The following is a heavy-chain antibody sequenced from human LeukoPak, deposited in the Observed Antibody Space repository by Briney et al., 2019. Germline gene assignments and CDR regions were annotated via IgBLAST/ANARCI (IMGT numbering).Heavy chain of an antibody. CDR1: GYTFTCYY. D-gene: IGHD3-22*01. J-gene: IGHJ3*02. CDR2: INPNSGGT. Sequence: ASVKVSCKASGYTFTCYYMHWVRQAPGQGLEWMGWINPNSGGTNYAQKFQGRVTMTRDTSISTAYMELSRLRSDDTAVYYCARVSPYYYDSSGYFGSNAFDIWGQGTMVTVSS. CDR3: ARVSPYYYDSSGYFGSNAFDI. V-gene: IGHV1-2*02.